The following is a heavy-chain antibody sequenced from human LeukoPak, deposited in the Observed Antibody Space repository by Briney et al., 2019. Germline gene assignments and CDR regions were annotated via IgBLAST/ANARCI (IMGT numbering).Heavy chain of an antibody. V-gene: IGHV3-30-3*01. CDR3: ARVESSGRYAFDI. CDR1: GFTFSSYA. J-gene: IGHJ3*02. CDR2: ISYDGSSK. Sequence: GGSLRLSCAASGFTFSSYAMHWVRQAPGKGLEWVAVISYDGSSKYYADSVKGRFTISRDNSKNTLYLQMNSLRAEDTAVYYCARVESSGRYAFDIWGQGTMVTVSS. D-gene: IGHD6-19*01.